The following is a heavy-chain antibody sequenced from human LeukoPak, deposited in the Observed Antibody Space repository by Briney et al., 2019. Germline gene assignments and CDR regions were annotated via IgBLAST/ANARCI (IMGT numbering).Heavy chain of an antibody. CDR1: GFTFSSYA. Sequence: PGGSLRLSCAASGFTFSSYAMGWVRQAPGKGLEWVSAISGSGGSTYYADSVKGRFTISRDNSKNTLYLQMNSLRAEDTAVYYCADLLRYFSDDDYWGQGTLVTVSS. CDR3: ADLLRYFSDDDY. D-gene: IGHD3-9*01. V-gene: IGHV3-23*01. CDR2: ISGSGGST. J-gene: IGHJ4*02.